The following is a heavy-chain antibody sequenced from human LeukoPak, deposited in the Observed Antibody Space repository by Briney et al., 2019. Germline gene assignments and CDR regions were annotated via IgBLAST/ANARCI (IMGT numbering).Heavy chain of an antibody. CDR1: GFTFSSYA. Sequence: PGGSLRLSCAASGFTFSSYAMHWVRQAPGKGLEWVAVISYDGSNKYYADSVKGRFTISRDNSKNTLYLQMNSLRAEDTAVYYCASDYYDSSGYPNWFDPWGQGTLVTVSS. CDR3: ASDYYDSSGYPNWFDP. CDR2: ISYDGSNK. V-gene: IGHV3-30*04. J-gene: IGHJ5*02. D-gene: IGHD3-22*01.